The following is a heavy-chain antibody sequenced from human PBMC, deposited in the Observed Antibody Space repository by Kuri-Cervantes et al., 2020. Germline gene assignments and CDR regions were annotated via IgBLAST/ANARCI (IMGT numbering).Heavy chain of an antibody. V-gene: IGHV3-23*01. CDR2: ISGISGNT. J-gene: IGHJ6*03. CDR1: GFTFSSYA. CDR3: AKDGFMSADYFYYMDA. D-gene: IGHD3-10*02. Sequence: GESLKISCAASGFTFSSYAMSWVRQAPGKGLEWVSSISGISGNTYYADSVSGRFTVSRDNSKNTVYLQMNSLRAEDTAIYYCAKDGFMSADYFYYMDAWGKGTTVTVSS.